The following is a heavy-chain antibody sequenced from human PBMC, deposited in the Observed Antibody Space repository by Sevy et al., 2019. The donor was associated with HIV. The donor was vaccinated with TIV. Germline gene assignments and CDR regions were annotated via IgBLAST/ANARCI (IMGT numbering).Heavy chain of an antibody. CDR3: VRQTYYYDSGGYYLYYFDY. V-gene: IGHV4-59*08. CDR2: IYYSGST. Sequence: SETLSLTCTVSGGSISSDYWSWIRQPPGKELEWIGYIYYSGSTNYNPSLKSRVTISVDTSKNQVSLKLSSVTAADTAVYYCVRQTYYYDSGGYYLYYFDYWGQGTLVTVSS. D-gene: IGHD3-22*01. J-gene: IGHJ4*02. CDR1: GGSISSDY.